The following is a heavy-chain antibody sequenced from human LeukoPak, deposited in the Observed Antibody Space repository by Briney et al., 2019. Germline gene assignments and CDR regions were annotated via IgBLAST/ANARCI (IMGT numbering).Heavy chain of an antibody. CDR1: GFNIRDYS. CDR2: LSSSTSFI. Sequence: GGSLRFSCAGFGFNIRDYSMNWVRQAPGKGLEWVASLSSSTSFIYYADSVKGRFTISRDNANNSPLLQMNSLRAEDTALYYCARDRLSSGWLTDYWGQGTLVTVSS. J-gene: IGHJ4*02. D-gene: IGHD6-19*01. V-gene: IGHV3-21*01. CDR3: ARDRLSSGWLTDY.